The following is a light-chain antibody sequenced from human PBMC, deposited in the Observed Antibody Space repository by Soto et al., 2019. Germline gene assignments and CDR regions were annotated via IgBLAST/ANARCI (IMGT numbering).Light chain of an antibody. CDR2: EVT. Sequence: QSALTQPPSASGSPGQSVTISCTGTSSDIGAYNYVSWYQQHPGKVPKLIIHEVTRRPSGVPDRFSASKSGNTASLTVSGLQAEDEADYYCSSHGGANNFYVFGTGTKVTV. CDR1: SSDIGAYNY. V-gene: IGLV2-8*01. J-gene: IGLJ1*01. CDR3: SSHGGANNFYV.